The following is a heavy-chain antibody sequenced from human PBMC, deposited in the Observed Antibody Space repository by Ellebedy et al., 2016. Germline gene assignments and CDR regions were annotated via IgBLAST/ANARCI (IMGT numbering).Heavy chain of an antibody. V-gene: IGHV4-59*08. J-gene: IGHJ4*02. CDR2: IYYSGGST. Sequence: SETLSLTXTVSGIVSGASISNYYWTWLRQFPGKGLKWIGYIYYSGGSTNYNPSLKSRVTISIDTSKNQFSLRLTSVTAADTAVYYCARLGGTSPGTDYWGQGTLVTVSS. D-gene: IGHD3-10*01. CDR1: GIVSGASISNYY. CDR3: ARLGGTSPGTDY.